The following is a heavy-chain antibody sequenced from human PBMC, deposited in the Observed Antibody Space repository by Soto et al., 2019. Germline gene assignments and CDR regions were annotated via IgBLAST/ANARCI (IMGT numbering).Heavy chain of an antibody. Sequence: EVQLLESGGGLVQPGGSLRLSCAASGFTFSSYAMSWVRQAPGKGLEWVSAISGSGGSTYYADSVKGRFTISRDNSKMTLYLQMNSLRAVDTAVYYCAKAPLRRYYDSSQSYFYYGMDVWGQGTTVTVSS. CDR1: GFTFSSYA. J-gene: IGHJ6*02. D-gene: IGHD3-22*01. CDR3: AKAPLRRYYDSSQSYFYYGMDV. V-gene: IGHV3-23*01. CDR2: ISGSGGST.